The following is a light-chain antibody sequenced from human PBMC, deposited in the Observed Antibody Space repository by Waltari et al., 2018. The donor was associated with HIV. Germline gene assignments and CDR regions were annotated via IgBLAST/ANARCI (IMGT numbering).Light chain of an antibody. J-gene: IGLJ2*01. CDR1: NSNIGSNY. V-gene: IGLV1-47*01. CDR3: AAWDDRLNLV. Sequence: QSVLTQPPSASGTPGQRATISCFGSNSNIGSNYVYWYQQLPGMAPKLLIYKNNQRPSGVTDRFSGSKSGTSASLAISVLRSEDEADYYCAAWDDRLNLVFGGGTKLTVL. CDR2: KNN.